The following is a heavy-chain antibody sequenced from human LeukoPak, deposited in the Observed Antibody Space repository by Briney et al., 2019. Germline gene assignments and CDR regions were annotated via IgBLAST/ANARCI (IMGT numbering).Heavy chain of an antibody. D-gene: IGHD3-22*01. CDR3: ARAYYYDVSVTPDY. V-gene: IGHV3-33*01. Sequence: PGGSLRLSCVASGFIISNYGMHWVRQAPGKGLEWVAVIWYDGSNEYYADSVKGRFTISRDTSKNTLYLQMNSLRAEDTAVYYCARAYYYDVSVTPDYWGQGTLVTVSS. CDR1: GFIISNYG. J-gene: IGHJ4*02. CDR2: IWYDGSNE.